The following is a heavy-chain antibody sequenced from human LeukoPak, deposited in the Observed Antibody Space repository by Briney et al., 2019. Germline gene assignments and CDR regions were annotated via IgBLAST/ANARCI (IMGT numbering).Heavy chain of an antibody. J-gene: IGHJ5*02. V-gene: IGHV1-2*02. CDR2: INPNSGGT. Sequence: ASVKVSCKASGYTFTGYYMHWVRQAPGQGLEWMGWINPNSGGTNYAQKFQGRVTMTRDTSISTAYMELSRLRSDDTAVYYCARDRNRMVRGVKFGPWGQGTLVTVSS. CDR3: ARDRNRMVRGVKFGP. CDR1: GYTFTGYY. D-gene: IGHD3-10*01.